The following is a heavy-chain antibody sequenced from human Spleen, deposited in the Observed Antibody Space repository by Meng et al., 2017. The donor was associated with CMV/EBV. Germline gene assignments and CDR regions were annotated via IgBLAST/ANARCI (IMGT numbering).Heavy chain of an antibody. CDR1: GFTFSDYW. CDR2: IKRDGSEK. D-gene: IGHD4-17*01. Sequence: GESLKISCAASGFTFSDYWMAWVRQTPGKGLEWVANIKRDGSEKYYVDSVKGRFTVSRDNAKNSLHLQMRTLRAEDTAVYYCARVGNGDYSYYYYGMDVWGQGTTVTVSS. CDR3: ARVGNGDYSYYYYGMDV. J-gene: IGHJ6*02. V-gene: IGHV3-7*01.